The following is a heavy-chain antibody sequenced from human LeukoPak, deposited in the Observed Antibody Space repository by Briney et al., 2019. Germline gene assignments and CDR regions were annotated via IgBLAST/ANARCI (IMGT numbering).Heavy chain of an antibody. Sequence: SETLSLTCTVSGASVTDGAYHWGWIRQHPGKGLEWIGYISDSGTTYYSPSLKSRVTISVDTSKNQFSLKLSSVTAADTAVYYCAKSGDYGGDYYFDYWGQGTLVTVSS. J-gene: IGHJ4*02. CDR2: ISDSGTT. CDR1: GASVTDGAYH. V-gene: IGHV4-30-4*08. CDR3: AKSGDYGGDYYFDY. D-gene: IGHD4-17*01.